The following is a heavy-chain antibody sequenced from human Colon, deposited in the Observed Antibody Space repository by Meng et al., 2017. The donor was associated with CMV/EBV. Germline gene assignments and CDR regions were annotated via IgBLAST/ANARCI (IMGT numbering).Heavy chain of an antibody. J-gene: IGHJ6*02. CDR1: GFTFSNAW. CDR2: IKSKTDGRTT. D-gene: IGHD4-17*01. V-gene: IGHV3-15*01. Sequence: GGSLRLSCAASGFTFSNAWMSWVRQPPGKGLEWVGRIKSKTDGRTTDYAAPVKGRFTISRDDSKNTLYLQMNSLKTEDTAVYYCTTSYGDLYYYYGMDVWGQGTTVTVSS. CDR3: TTSYGDLYYYYGMDV.